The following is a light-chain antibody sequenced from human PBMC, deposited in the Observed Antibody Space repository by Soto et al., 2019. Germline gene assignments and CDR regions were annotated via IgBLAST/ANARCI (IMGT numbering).Light chain of an antibody. Sequence: QLVLTQSPSASASLGASVKLTCTLSSGHSSYAIGWHQQQPEKGPRYLMKVNSDGSHSKGDGIPDRFSGSSSGAERYLTISSLQSEEEADYYCQTWGTGILVFGGGTKLTVL. J-gene: IGLJ2*01. V-gene: IGLV4-69*01. CDR2: VNSDGSH. CDR1: SGHSSYA. CDR3: QTWGTGILV.